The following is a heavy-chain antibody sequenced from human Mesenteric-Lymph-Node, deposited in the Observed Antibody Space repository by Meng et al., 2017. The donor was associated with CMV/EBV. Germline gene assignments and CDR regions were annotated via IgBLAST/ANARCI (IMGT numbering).Heavy chain of an antibody. Sequence: GESLKISCAASGFTFSSYSMNWVRQAPGKGLEWVSSISSSSSYIYYADSVKGRFTISRDNAKNSLYLQMSSLRAEDTAMYYCATRRGLVHCTTSMCYITSGAFDSWGQGALVTVSS. CDR1: GFTFSSYS. CDR3: ATRRGLVHCTTSMCYITSGAFDS. D-gene: IGHD2-8*01. CDR2: ISSSSSYI. J-gene: IGHJ4*02. V-gene: IGHV3-21*01.